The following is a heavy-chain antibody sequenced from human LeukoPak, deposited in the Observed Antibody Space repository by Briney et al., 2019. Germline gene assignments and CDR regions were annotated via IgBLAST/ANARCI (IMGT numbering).Heavy chain of an antibody. V-gene: IGHV1-69*01. CDR3: ARDGGLGDIVVVPAATEGYYGLDV. J-gene: IGHJ6*04. CDR2: FIPIVGTA. D-gene: IGHD2-2*01. Sequence: SVKLSCKASRATFSTYAISWVPQAPGQRLEGWGGFIPIVGTAKSAQKFQGRVTITADQSTSTAYMGMSSLRSEDTAVYYCARDGGLGDIVVVPAATEGYYGLDVWGKGTTVTVSS. CDR1: RATFSTYA.